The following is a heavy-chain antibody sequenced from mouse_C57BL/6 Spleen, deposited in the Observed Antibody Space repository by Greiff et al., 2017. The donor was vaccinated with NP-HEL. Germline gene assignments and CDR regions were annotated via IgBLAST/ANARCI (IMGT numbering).Heavy chain of an antibody. J-gene: IGHJ4*01. CDR2: IRSKSNNYAT. CDR1: GFSFNTYA. D-gene: IGHD3-1*01. V-gene: IGHV10-1*01. CDR3: VRPLGDYYAMDY. Sequence: VQLQQSGGGLVQPKGSLKLSCAASGFSFNTYAMNWVRQAPGKGLEWVARIRSKSNNYATYYADSVKDRFTISRDDSESMLYLQMNNLKTEDTAMYYCVRPLGDYYAMDYWGQGTSVTVSS.